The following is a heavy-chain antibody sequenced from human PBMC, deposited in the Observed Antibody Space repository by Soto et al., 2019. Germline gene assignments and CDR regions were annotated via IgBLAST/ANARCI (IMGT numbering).Heavy chain of an antibody. CDR1: GFTFSTYA. D-gene: IGHD1-1*01. CDR2: ISGSGGRI. Sequence: EVQLLESGGGLVQPGGSLRLSCAASGFTFSTYAMNWVRQAPGNGLEWVSAISGSGGRIHYADSVKGRFTISRDNSKNTLYLQINSLRDEDTAVYHCVKGYWKGDVWGQGTTVTVSS. V-gene: IGHV3-23*01. CDR3: VKGYWKGDV. J-gene: IGHJ6*02.